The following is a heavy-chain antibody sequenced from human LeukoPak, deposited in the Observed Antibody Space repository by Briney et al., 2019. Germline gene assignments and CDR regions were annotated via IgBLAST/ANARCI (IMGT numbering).Heavy chain of an antibody. Sequence: SETLSLTCAVYGGSFSGYYWSWIRQPPGKGPEWIGEINHSGSTNYNPSLKSRVTISVDTSKNQFSPKLSSVTAADTAVYYCARDPRIVGATFPPFAYYYMDVWGKGTTVTVSS. D-gene: IGHD1-26*01. V-gene: IGHV4-34*01. CDR2: INHSGST. CDR3: ARDPRIVGATFPPFAYYYMDV. CDR1: GGSFSGYY. J-gene: IGHJ6*03.